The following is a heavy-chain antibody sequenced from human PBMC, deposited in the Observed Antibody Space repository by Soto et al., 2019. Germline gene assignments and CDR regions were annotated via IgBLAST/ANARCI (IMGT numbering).Heavy chain of an antibody. V-gene: IGHV1-18*01. Sequence: VQLMQSGTEVKKPGASVKVSCKASGYTFNTYGISWVRQAPGQGPDWMGWISGYNGNTNYAQMLQGRVTMTTDTSTNTADMELRSRRSDDTAVYYCARDRGYSFGSQFDYWGQGTLVTVSS. D-gene: IGHD5-18*01. CDR3: ARDRGYSFGSQFDY. CDR1: GYTFNTYG. CDR2: ISGYNGNT. J-gene: IGHJ4*02.